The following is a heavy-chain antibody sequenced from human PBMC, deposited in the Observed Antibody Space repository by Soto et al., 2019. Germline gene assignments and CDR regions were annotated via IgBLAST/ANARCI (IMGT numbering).Heavy chain of an antibody. J-gene: IGHJ4*02. CDR2: FSAGGRA. V-gene: IGHV3-23*01. CDR3: AKESMPEHYGDTLFDY. Sequence: QLLESGGGLVQPVGSLRLSCEASGFSFSSYALSWVRQAPGKGLEWVSTFSAGGRAYYADSVKGRFTIAKDTSKNTLHLQASSMRAEDTAVYYCAKESMPEHYGDTLFDYWGQGTRVTGSS. D-gene: IGHD4-17*01. CDR1: GFSFSSYA.